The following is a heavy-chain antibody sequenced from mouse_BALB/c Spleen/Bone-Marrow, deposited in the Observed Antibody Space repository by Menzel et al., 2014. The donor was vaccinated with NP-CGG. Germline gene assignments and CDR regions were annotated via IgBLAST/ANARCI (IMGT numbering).Heavy chain of an antibody. CDR1: GYTFTSYW. CDR3: ARYLHYYGSSYGYFDV. J-gene: IGHJ1*01. D-gene: IGHD1-1*01. CDR2: INPSNGRT. Sequence: LQESGAELVKPGASVKLSCKASGYTFTSYWMHWVKQRPGQGLEWIGEINPSNGRTNYNEKFKSKATLTVDKSSSTAYMQLSSLTSEDSAVYYCARYLHYYGSSYGYFDVWGAGTTVIVSS. V-gene: IGHV1S81*02.